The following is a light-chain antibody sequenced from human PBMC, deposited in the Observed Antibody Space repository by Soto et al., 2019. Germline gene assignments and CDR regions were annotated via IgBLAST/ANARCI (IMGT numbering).Light chain of an antibody. CDR1: SSNIGAGYD. J-gene: IGLJ2*01. CDR3: HSYDSTLSASI. Sequence: QSVLTQPPSVSGAPGQRVTISCTGSSSNIGAGYDVHWYHQLPGTAPKLLIFSNTNRPSGFPDRFSGSKSGTSASLAINGLQADDEANYYCHSYDSTLSASIFGGGTKLTVL. V-gene: IGLV1-40*01. CDR2: SNT.